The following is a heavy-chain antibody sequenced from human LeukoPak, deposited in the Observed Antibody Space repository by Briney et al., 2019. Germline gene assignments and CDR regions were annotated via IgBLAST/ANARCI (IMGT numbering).Heavy chain of an antibody. CDR1: GGSISSSSYY. V-gene: IGHV4-39*01. Sequence: SETLSLTCTVSGGSISSSSYYWGWIRQPPGKGLEWIGSIYYSGSTYYNPSLKSRVTISVDTSKNQFSLKLSSVTAADTAVYYCARRDYDFWSGPPDAFDIWGQGTMVTVSS. J-gene: IGHJ3*02. D-gene: IGHD3-3*01. CDR3: ARRDYDFWSGPPDAFDI. CDR2: IYYSGST.